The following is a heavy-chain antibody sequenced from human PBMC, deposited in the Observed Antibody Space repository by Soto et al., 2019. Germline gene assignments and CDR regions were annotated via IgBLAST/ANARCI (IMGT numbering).Heavy chain of an antibody. CDR1: GFTFSIFG. Sequence: QVQLVESGGGVVQPGRSLRLSCAASGFTFSIFGMHWVRQAPGKGLEWVAVIWYDGSNKYYADSVKGRFTISRDNSKNTLYLQMNSLRAEDTAVYYCAREGWSNGGRGMVDYWGQGTLVTVSS. CDR2: IWYDGSNK. J-gene: IGHJ4*02. CDR3: AREGWSNGGRGMVDY. V-gene: IGHV3-33*01. D-gene: IGHD3-3*01.